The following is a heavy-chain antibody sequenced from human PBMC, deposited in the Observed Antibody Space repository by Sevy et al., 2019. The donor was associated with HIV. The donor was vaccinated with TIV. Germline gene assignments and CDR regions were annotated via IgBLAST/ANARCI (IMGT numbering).Heavy chain of an antibody. CDR1: GYTLTVFS. J-gene: IGHJ4*02. D-gene: IGHD3-22*01. V-gene: IGHV1-24*01. CDR2: FDPEDGEI. Sequence: ASVKVSCKGTGYTLTVFSMHWVRQTPGKGLEWMGTFDPEDGEIIYPQKFQGRVIMTEDTSADTAHMDLSSLTSEDTAVYYCATTKDYYDSSGYPSDYWGQGTLVTVSS. CDR3: ATTKDYYDSSGYPSDY.